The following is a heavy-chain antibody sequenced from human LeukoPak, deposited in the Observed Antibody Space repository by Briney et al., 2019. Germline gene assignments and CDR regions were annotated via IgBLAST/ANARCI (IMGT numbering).Heavy chain of an antibody. Sequence: ASVKVSCKVSGYTLTELSMHWVRQAPGKGLEWMGGFDPEDGETIYAQKFQGRVTMTEDTSTDTAYMELSGLRSEDTAVYYCATGLIVTAPYSSGWYVWFDPWGQGTLVTVSS. V-gene: IGHV1-24*01. CDR1: GYTLTELS. D-gene: IGHD6-19*01. CDR2: FDPEDGET. CDR3: ATGLIVTAPYSSGWYVWFDP. J-gene: IGHJ5*02.